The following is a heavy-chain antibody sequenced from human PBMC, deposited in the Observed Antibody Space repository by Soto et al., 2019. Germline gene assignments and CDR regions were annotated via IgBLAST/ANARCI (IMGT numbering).Heavy chain of an antibody. J-gene: IGHJ6*02. Sequence: EVQLVESGGGLVKPGGSLRLSCAASGFTFSSYSMNWVRQAPGKGLEWVSSISSSSSYIYYADSVKGRFTISRDNAKNSLYLQMNSLRAEDTAVYYCARGLMGFGELLYYYYGMDVWGQGTTVTVSS. CDR1: GFTFSSYS. CDR2: ISSSSSYI. D-gene: IGHD3-10*01. CDR3: ARGLMGFGELLYYYYGMDV. V-gene: IGHV3-21*01.